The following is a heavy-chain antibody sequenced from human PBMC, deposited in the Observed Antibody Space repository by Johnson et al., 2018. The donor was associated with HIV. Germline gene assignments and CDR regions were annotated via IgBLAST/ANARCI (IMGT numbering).Heavy chain of an antibody. CDR3: AKDRVRDAFDI. CDR1: GFTFSNAW. J-gene: IGHJ3*02. V-gene: IGHV3-15*01. Sequence: VQLVESGGGLVKPGGSLRLSCAASGFTFSNAWMSWVRQAPGKGLEWVGRTKSKTDGGTIDYAAPVKGRFTISRDNSKNTLYLQMNSLRAEDTAVYYCAKDRVRDAFDIWGQGTMVTVSS. CDR2: TKSKTDGGTI. D-gene: IGHD3-10*01.